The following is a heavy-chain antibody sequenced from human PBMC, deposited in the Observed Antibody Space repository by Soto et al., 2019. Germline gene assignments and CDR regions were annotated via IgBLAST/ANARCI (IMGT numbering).Heavy chain of an antibody. Sequence: GGSLRLSCAASGFTFDDYAMHWVRQAPGKGLEWVSLISWDGGSTYYADSVKGRFTISRDNSKNTLYLQMNSLRAEDTAVYYCAKDLDPKPCSGGSCWMKFYYYYYYGMDVWGQGTTVTVSS. CDR1: GFTFDDYA. V-gene: IGHV3-43D*04. CDR3: AKDLDPKPCSGGSCWMKFYYYYYYGMDV. CDR2: ISWDGGST. J-gene: IGHJ6*02. D-gene: IGHD2-15*01.